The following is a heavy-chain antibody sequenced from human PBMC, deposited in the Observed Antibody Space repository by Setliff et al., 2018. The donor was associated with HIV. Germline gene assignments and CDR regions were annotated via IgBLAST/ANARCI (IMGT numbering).Heavy chain of an antibody. V-gene: IGHV4-61*02. CDR1: GGSISSGSYY. D-gene: IGHD5-12*01. J-gene: IGHJ4*02. CDR3: ARGRSGYDWGGFDY. CDR2: IYTSGST. Sequence: SETLSLTCTVSGGSISSGSYYWSWIRQPAGKGLEWIGRIYTSGSTNYNPSLKSRVTISVDTSKNQFSLKLNSVTAADTAVYYCARGRSGYDWGGFDYWGQGTLVTVSS.